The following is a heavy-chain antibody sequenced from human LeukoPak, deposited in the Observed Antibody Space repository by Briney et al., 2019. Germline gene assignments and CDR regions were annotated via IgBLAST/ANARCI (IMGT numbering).Heavy chain of an antibody. CDR3: ARDFHSYGSGSPLFDY. CDR1: GYTFTSYA. J-gene: IGHJ4*02. CDR2: IIPIFGTA. Sequence: ASVKVSCKASGYTFTSYAISWVRQAPGQGLEWMGGIIPIFGTANYAQKFQGRVTITADESTSTAYMELSSLRSEDTAVYYCARDFHSYGSGSPLFDYWGQGTLVTVSS. V-gene: IGHV1-69*13. D-gene: IGHD3-10*01.